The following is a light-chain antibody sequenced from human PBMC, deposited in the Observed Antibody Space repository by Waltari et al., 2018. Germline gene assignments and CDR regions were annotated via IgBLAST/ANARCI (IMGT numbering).Light chain of an antibody. Sequence: QSALTQPASVSGSPGQSITISCTGTSSDVGGYNYVSWYQQHPGKAPKLMIYEVSNRPSGVSNRFSGSKSCNTASLTISGLQAEDEADYYCSSYTSSSTLGVVFGGGTKLTVL. CDR2: EVS. CDR1: SSDVGGYNY. J-gene: IGLJ2*01. V-gene: IGLV2-14*01. CDR3: SSYTSSSTLGVV.